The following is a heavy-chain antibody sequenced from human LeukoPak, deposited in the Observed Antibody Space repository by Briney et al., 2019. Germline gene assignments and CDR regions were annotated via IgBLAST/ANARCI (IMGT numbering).Heavy chain of an antibody. CDR2: INPNSGGT. V-gene: IGHV1-2*02. D-gene: IGHD6-19*01. CDR3: ARASPVAATSWFDP. Sequence: ASVKVSCKASGYTFTGYSMHWVRQAPGQGLEWMGWINPNSGGTNYAQKFQGRVTMTRDTSISTAYMELSKLRSDDTAVYYCARASPVAATSWFDPWGQGTLVTVSS. J-gene: IGHJ5*02. CDR1: GYTFTGYS.